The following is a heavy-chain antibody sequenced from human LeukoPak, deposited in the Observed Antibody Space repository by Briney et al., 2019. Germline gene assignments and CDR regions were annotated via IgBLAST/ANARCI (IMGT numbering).Heavy chain of an antibody. CDR1: GGSISSGGYS. CDR2: IYHSGST. V-gene: IGHV4-30-2*01. CDR3: ASERVVERREYYYYYGMDV. Sequence: SETLSLTCAVSGGSISSGGYSWSWIRQPPGKGLEWIGYIYHSGSTYYNPSLKSRVTISVDRSKNQFSLKLSSVTAADTAVYYCASERVVERREYYYYYGMDVWGQGTTVTVSS. D-gene: IGHD3-3*01. J-gene: IGHJ6*02.